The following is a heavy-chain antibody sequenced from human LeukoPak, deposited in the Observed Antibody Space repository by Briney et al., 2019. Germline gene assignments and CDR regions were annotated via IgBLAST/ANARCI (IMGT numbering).Heavy chain of an antibody. D-gene: IGHD3-10*01. Sequence: PSETLSLTCAVYGGSFSGYYWSWIRQPPGKGLEWIGEINHSGSTNYNPSLKSRVTISLDTSRNQFSLRLNSVTAADTAVYYCAKSNGYGLVDIWGQGTMVTVSS. CDR3: AKSNGYGLVDI. CDR1: GGSFSGYY. J-gene: IGHJ3*02. CDR2: INHSGST. V-gene: IGHV4-34*01.